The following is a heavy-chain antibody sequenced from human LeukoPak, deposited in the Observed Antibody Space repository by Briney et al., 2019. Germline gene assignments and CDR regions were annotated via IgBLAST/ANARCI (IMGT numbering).Heavy chain of an antibody. CDR1: GFTFSSYS. Sequence: PGGSLRLSCAASGFTFSSYSMNWVRQAPGKGLEWVSYISSSSSTIYYADSVKGRFTISRDNAKNSLYLQMNSLRAEDTAVYYCASRDYPENYQADYWGQGTLVTVSS. V-gene: IGHV3-48*01. J-gene: IGHJ4*02. CDR2: ISSSSSTI. CDR3: ASRDYPENYQADY. D-gene: IGHD1-7*01.